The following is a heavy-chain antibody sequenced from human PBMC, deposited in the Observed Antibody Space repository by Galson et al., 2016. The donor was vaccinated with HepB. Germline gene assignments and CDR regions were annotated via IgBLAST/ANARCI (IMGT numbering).Heavy chain of an antibody. V-gene: IGHV4-59*08. CDR2: IYYSGST. D-gene: IGHD3-22*01. CDR1: GGPISNYY. CDR3: ARRRNYCDSSGSYYDWFDP. J-gene: IGHJ5*02. Sequence: SETLSLTCTVSGGPISNYYWSWIRQPPGKGLEWIGYIYYSGSTNYNPSLKSRVTISVDTSKNQFSLKLSSVTAADTAVYYCARRRNYCDSSGSYYDWFDPWGQGTLVTVSS.